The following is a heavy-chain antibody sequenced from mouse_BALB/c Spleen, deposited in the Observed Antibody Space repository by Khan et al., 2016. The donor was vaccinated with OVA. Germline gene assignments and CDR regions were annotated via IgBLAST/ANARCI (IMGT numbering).Heavy chain of an antibody. V-gene: IGHV3-2*02. Sequence: LQESGPGLVKPSQSLSLTCTVTGYSITSDYAWNWIRQFPGNKLEWMGYISYSGNTKYNPSLKSRISITRDTSKNQFFLQLNFVTIEDTATYYCARIQGWDFDYWGQGTTLTVSS. CDR1: GYSITSDYA. D-gene: IGHD1-1*02. CDR2: ISYSGNT. CDR3: ARIQGWDFDY. J-gene: IGHJ2*01.